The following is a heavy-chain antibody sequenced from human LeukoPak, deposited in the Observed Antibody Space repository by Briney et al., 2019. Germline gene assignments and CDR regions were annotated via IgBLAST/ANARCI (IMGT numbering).Heavy chain of an antibody. CDR1: GYTFTSYG. Sequence: ASVKVSCKASGYTFTSYGISWVRQAPGQGLEWMGWISAYNGNTNYAQKIQGRVTMTTDTSTSTAYMELRSLRSDDTAVYYCARDVGRFGELLLHDYYGMDVWGQGTTVTVSS. CDR3: ARDVGRFGELLLHDYYGMDV. J-gene: IGHJ6*02. V-gene: IGHV1-18*01. D-gene: IGHD3-10*01. CDR2: ISAYNGNT.